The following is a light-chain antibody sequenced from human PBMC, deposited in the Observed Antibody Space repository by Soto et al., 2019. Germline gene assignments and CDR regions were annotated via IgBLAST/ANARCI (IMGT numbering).Light chain of an antibody. J-gene: IGKJ5*01. Sequence: EIVLTQSPGTLSLSPGERATLSCRASQSVIGRQLAWYQHKPGQAPRLLIYGVSSRATGIPDRFTGSGSGTDFTLTISRLEPEDFAVFSCQVYGPSPPITFGQGTRLEIK. CDR3: QVYGPSPPIT. CDR1: QSVIGRQ. V-gene: IGKV3-20*01. CDR2: GVS.